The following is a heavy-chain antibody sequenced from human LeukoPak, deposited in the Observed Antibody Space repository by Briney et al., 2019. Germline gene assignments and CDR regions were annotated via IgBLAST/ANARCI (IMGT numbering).Heavy chain of an antibody. V-gene: IGHV1-2*02. Sequence: ASVKVSCKPSGFTLTDYFMHWVRQAPGQGLEWLGYVNPNSGGTKYAQKFQGRVTMTRDTSISTHYMELSGLTSDDTAVYYCARRADRGMNGNRPWFDPWGQGTLVTVSS. J-gene: IGHJ5*02. D-gene: IGHD3-16*01. CDR2: VNPNSGGT. CDR3: ARRADRGMNGNRPWFDP. CDR1: GFTLTDYF.